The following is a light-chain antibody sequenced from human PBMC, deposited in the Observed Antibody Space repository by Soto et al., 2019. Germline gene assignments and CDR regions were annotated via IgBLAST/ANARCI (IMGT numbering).Light chain of an antibody. CDR2: EVS. J-gene: IGLJ1*01. CDR1: SSGVGGYNY. CDR3: SSYTSSSSYV. V-gene: IGLV2-14*01. Sequence: QSVLTQPASVSGAPRPSGSISCTGTSSGVGGYNYVSWYQQHPGKAPKLMIYEVSNRPSGVSNRFSGSKSGNTASLTISGLQAEDEADYYCSSYTSSSSYVFGTGTKVTVL.